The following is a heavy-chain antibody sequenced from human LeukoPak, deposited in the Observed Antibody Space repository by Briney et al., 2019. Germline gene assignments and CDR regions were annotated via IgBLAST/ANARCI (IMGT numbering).Heavy chain of an antibody. CDR1: GGSISSSSYY. CDR2: IYYSGST. Sequence: PSETLSLTCTVSGGSISSSSYYWGWIRQPPGKGLEWIGSIYYSGSTYYNPSLKSRVTISVDTSKNQFSLKLSSVTAAVTAVYYCARHCGVYYYDCSGYCSAFEIWGQGTMVTVSS. D-gene: IGHD3-22*01. J-gene: IGHJ3*02. V-gene: IGHV4-39*01. CDR3: ARHCGVYYYDCSGYCSAFEI.